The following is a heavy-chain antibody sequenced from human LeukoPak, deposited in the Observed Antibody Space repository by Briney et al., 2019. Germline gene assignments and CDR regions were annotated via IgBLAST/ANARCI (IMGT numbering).Heavy chain of an antibody. CDR1: GGTISSYY. D-gene: IGHD3-16*02. V-gene: IGHV4-59*01. CDR3: ARYSTYYDYVWGSYRLYYFDY. J-gene: IGHJ4*02. Sequence: SETVSLTCTVSGGTISSYYWSWIQQPPGKGLEWIGYIYYSGSTNCNPSLKSRVTISVDTSKNQFSLKLSSVTAADTAVYYCARYSTYYDYVWGSYRLYYFDYWGQGTLVTVSS. CDR2: IYYSGST.